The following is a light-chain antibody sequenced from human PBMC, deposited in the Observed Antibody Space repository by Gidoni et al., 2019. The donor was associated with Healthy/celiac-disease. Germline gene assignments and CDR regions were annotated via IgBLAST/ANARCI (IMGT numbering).Light chain of an antibody. CDR2: AAS. CDR3: QQANSFSFT. J-gene: IGKJ3*01. CDR1: QGISSG. Sequence: DIQMTQSPSSVSASAGDRVTITCRASQGISSGLAWYQQKPGTAPTLLIYAASSLLSGVPSRFSGSGSGTDFTLTISSLQPEDFSTYYCQQANSFSFTFXPXTKVDIK. V-gene: IGKV1-12*01.